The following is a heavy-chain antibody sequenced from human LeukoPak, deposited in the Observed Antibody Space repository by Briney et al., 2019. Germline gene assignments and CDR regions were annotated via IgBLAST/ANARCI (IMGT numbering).Heavy chain of an antibody. CDR2: ISYDGSNK. CDR1: GFTFSSYA. CDR3: ARDYFDY. J-gene: IGHJ4*02. V-gene: IGHV3-30*04. Sequence: PGRSLRLSCAASGFTFSSYAMHWVRQAPGKGLEWEAVISYDGSNKYYADSVKGRFTISRDNSKNTLYLQMNSLRAEDTAVYYCARDYFDYWGQGTLVTVSS.